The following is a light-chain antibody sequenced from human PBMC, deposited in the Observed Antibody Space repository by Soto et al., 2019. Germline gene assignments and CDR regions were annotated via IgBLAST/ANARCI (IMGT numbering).Light chain of an antibody. Sequence: DIQLTHSPSFLSASVGDRVTITCRASQGISSYLAWYQQKPGKAPKLLIYAASTLQSGVPSRFSGSGSGTEFTLTISSLQPEDFATYYCQQLNSYSVTFGQGTKVEIK. CDR1: QGISSY. J-gene: IGKJ1*01. V-gene: IGKV1-9*01. CDR3: QQLNSYSVT. CDR2: AAS.